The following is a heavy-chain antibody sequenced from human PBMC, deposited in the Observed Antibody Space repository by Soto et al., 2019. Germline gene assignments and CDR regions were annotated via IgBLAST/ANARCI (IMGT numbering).Heavy chain of an antibody. V-gene: IGHV1-69*12. J-gene: IGHJ4*02. CDR1: GGTFSSYA. D-gene: IGHD3-3*01. Sequence: QVQLVQSGAEVKKPGSSVKVSCKASGGTFSSYAISWVRQAPGQGLEWMGGIIPIFGTANYAQKVQGRVSISADESTSTAYMELSSLRSEDTGVYYCARVRVRFLEWLGSEGWGQGTLVTVSS. CDR2: IIPIFGTA. CDR3: ARVRVRFLEWLGSEG.